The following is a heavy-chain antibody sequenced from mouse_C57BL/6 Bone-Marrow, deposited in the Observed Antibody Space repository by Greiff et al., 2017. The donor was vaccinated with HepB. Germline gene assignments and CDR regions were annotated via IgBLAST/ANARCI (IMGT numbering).Heavy chain of an antibody. CDR3: ARWGSSTYWYFDV. J-gene: IGHJ1*03. CDR2: IYPRSGNT. Sequence: QVQLQQSGSELARPGASVKLSCKASGYTFTSYGISWVKQRTGQGLEWIGEIYPRSGNTYYNEKFKGKATLTADKSSSTAYMELRSLTSEDSAVYFCARWGSSTYWYFDVWGTGTTVTVSS. D-gene: IGHD1-1*01. CDR1: GYTFTSYG. V-gene: IGHV1-81*01.